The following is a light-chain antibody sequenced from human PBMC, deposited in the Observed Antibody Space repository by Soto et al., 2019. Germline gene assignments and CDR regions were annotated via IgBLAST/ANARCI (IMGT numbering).Light chain of an antibody. J-gene: IGLJ2*01. CDR3: SSYYSAYATINIVI. V-gene: IGLV2-14*03. Sequence: QSALTQPASVSGSPGQSITISCSGTSSDVGGYNYVSWYQQHPGKAPKLLIYDVYSRPSGVSTRFSGARSGNTASLTISGLQAEDEADYYCSSYYSAYATINIVIFGGGTQLTVL. CDR2: DVY. CDR1: SSDVGGYNY.